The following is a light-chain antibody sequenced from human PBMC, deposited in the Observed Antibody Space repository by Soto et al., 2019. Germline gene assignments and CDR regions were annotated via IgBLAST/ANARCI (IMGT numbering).Light chain of an antibody. CDR1: RSDIDGYNY. Sequence: QSALTQPASVSGSPGQSITISCTETRSDIDGYNYVSWCQQYPGKAPKLLIFDVTNRPSGVSNRFSGSKSANTASLTISGLQAEDEADYYCGSRLVFGGGTKLTVL. J-gene: IGLJ2*01. V-gene: IGLV2-14*01. CDR3: GSRLV. CDR2: DVT.